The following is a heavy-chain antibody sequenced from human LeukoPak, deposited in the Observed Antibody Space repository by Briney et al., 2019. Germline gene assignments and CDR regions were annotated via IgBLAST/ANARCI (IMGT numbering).Heavy chain of an antibody. CDR1: GFTFSSYA. D-gene: IGHD6-13*01. CDR2: ISGSGGST. Sequence: SGGSLRLSCAASGFTFSSYAMSWVRQAPGKGLEWVSAISGSGGSTYYADSVKGRFTISRDNSKNTLYLQMNSLRAEDTAVYYCAKSVHYSSSWPDYWGQGTLVTVSS. V-gene: IGHV3-23*01. CDR3: AKSVHYSSSWPDY. J-gene: IGHJ4*02.